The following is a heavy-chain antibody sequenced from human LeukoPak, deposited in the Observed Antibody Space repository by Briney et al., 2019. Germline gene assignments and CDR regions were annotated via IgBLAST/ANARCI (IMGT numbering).Heavy chain of an antibody. Sequence: GASVKVSCKASGYTFTGYYMHWVRQAPGQGLEWMGWINPNSGGTNYAQKFQGRVTMTRDTSISTAYMELSRLRSDDTAVYYCARDRSGSYPYYFDYWGQGTLVTVSS. CDR1: GYTFTGYY. CDR2: INPNSGGT. J-gene: IGHJ4*02. V-gene: IGHV1-2*02. D-gene: IGHD1-26*01. CDR3: ARDRSGSYPYYFDY.